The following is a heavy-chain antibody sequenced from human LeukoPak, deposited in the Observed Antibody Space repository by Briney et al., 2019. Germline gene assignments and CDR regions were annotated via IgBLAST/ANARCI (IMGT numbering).Heavy chain of an antibody. V-gene: IGHV4-59*01. CDR3: ARDRGSAGGFDY. D-gene: IGHD6-13*01. CDR1: GGSISSYY. J-gene: IGHJ4*02. CDR2: IYYSGST. Sequence: SETLSLTCTVSGGSISSYYWSWIRQPPGEGLEWIAYIYYSGSTNYNPSLKSRVTISVDTSKNQVSLKLSSVTAADTAVYYCARDRGSAGGFDYWGQGTLVTVS.